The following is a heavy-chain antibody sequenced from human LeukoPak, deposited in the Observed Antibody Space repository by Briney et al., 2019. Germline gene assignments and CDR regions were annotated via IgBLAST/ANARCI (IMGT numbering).Heavy chain of an antibody. CDR2: IIPIFGTA. D-gene: IGHD3-3*01. CDR1: GYTFTSYD. CDR3: AHSAYDFWSGYLHWFDP. V-gene: IGHV1-69*05. J-gene: IGHJ5*02. Sequence: GASVKVSCKASGYTFTSYDINWVRQAPGQGLEWMGRIIPIFGTANYAQKFQGRVTITTDESTSTAYMELSSLRSEDTAVYYCAHSAYDFWSGYLHWFDPWGQGTLVTVSS.